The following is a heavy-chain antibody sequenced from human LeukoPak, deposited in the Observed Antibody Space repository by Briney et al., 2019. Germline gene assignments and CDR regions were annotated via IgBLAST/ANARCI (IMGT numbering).Heavy chain of an antibody. Sequence: QAXGQGLEWXGXXIPXFGTANYAQKFQGRVTITADESTSTAYMELSSLRSEDTAVYYCARAPPNYYDSSGYYYAFDIWGQGTMVTVSS. V-gene: IGHV1-69*01. J-gene: IGHJ3*02. D-gene: IGHD3-22*01. CDR2: XIPXFGTA. CDR3: ARAPPNYYDSSGYYYAFDI.